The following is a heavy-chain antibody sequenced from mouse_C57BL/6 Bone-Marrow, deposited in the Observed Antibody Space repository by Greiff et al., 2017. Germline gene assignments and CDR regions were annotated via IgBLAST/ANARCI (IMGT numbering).Heavy chain of an antibody. Sequence: VQLQQSGAELAKPGASVKLSCKASGYAFSSYWMNWVQQRPGKGLEWIGQIYPGDGDTNYHEKFKGKATLTANKSSSTAYMQLSSLTSEDSAVYFWARAHYDWFAYWGQGTLVTVSA. CDR1: GYAFSSYW. D-gene: IGHD2-4*01. CDR3: ARAHYDWFAY. CDR2: IYPGDGDT. V-gene: IGHV1-80*01. J-gene: IGHJ3*01.